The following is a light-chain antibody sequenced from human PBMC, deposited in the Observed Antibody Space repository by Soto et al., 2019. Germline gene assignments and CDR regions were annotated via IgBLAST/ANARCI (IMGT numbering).Light chain of an antibody. CDR3: HQTYSTPPT. Sequence: DIQMTQSPSTLSASVGDRVTITCRASQSVSSWLAWYQQKPGKAPKLLIYKASSLESGVPSRFSGSASGTDFTLTISSLRPEDFATYYCHQTYSTPPTFGQGTKVDIK. CDR2: KAS. J-gene: IGKJ1*01. CDR1: QSVSSW. V-gene: IGKV1-5*03.